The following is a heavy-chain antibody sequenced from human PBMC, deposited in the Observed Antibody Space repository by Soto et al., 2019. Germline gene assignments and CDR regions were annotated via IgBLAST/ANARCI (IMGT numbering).Heavy chain of an antibody. Sequence: SETLSLTCTVSGGSISSYYWSWIRQPPGKGLEWIGYIYYSGSTNYNPSLKSRVTISVDTSKNQFSLKLSSVTAADTAVYYCARHGGGYYDFWSGQDHNFDYWGQGTLVTVSS. D-gene: IGHD3-3*01. CDR1: GGSISSYY. CDR3: ARHGGGYYDFWSGQDHNFDY. V-gene: IGHV4-59*08. CDR2: IYYSGST. J-gene: IGHJ4*02.